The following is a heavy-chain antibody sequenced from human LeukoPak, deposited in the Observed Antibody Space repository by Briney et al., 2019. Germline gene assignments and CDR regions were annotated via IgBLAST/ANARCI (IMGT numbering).Heavy chain of an antibody. Sequence: GGSLRLSCAASGFTFSNYWLTWVRQAPGKGLEWVSVIYSGGSTYYADSVRGRFTVSRDESKNTLYLQMNSLRAEDTGLYYCARERVPSGSYFDYWGQGTLVTVSS. J-gene: IGHJ4*02. D-gene: IGHD1-26*01. CDR2: IYSGGST. CDR3: ARERVPSGSYFDY. V-gene: IGHV3-66*01. CDR1: GFTFSNYW.